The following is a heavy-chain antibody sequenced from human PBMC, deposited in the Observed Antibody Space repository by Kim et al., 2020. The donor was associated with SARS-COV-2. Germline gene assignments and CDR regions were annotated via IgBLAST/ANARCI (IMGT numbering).Heavy chain of an antibody. J-gene: IGHJ5*02. V-gene: IGHV3-21*01. CDR1: GFTFSSYS. D-gene: IGHD2-2*01. CDR3: ARDYSVEGSTHRTRGGWFDP. Sequence: GGSLRLSCAASGFTFSSYSMNWVRQAPGKGLEWVSSISSSSSYIYYADSVKGRFTISRDNAKNSLYLQMNSLRAEDTAVYYCARDYSVEGSTHRTRGGWFDPWGQGTLVTVSS. CDR2: ISSSSSYI.